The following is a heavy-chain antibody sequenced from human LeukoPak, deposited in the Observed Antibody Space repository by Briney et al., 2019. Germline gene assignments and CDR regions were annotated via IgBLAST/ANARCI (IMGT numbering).Heavy chain of an antibody. D-gene: IGHD2-2*01. V-gene: IGHV4-59*01. Sequence: PSETLSLTCTVPGGSISSYYWSWIRQPPGKGLEWIGYTYYSGSTNYNPSLKSRVTISVDTSKNQFSLKLSSVTAADTAVYYCASCAGTGCYYYYYMDVWGKGTTVTVSS. CDR2: TYYSGST. J-gene: IGHJ6*03. CDR1: GGSISSYY. CDR3: ASCAGTGCYYYYYMDV.